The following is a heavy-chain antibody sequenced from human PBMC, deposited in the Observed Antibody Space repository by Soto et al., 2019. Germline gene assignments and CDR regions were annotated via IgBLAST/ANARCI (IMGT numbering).Heavy chain of an antibody. J-gene: IGHJ1*01. CDR1: GYTFTSYD. V-gene: IGHV1-8*01. CDR2: MNPNSGNT. CDR3: AGRSVAGAEYFQH. D-gene: IGHD6-19*01. Sequence: ASVKVSCKASGYTFTSYDINWVRQATGQGLEWMGWMNPNSGNTGYAQKFQGRVTMTRNTSISTAYMELSSLRSEDTAVYYCAGRSVAGAEYFQHWGQGTLVTVS.